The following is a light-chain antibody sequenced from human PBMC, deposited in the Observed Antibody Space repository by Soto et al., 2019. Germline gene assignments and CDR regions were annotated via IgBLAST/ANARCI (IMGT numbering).Light chain of an antibody. CDR3: GTWDSSLNAYV. CDR1: SSNIGENS. Sequence: QSVLTQPPSVSAAPGQKVTISCSGSSSNIGENSVSWYQQLPGTAPKLLIYDTNKRASGIPDRFSGSKSGTSVTLAITGLQTGDEADYYCGTWDSSLNAYVFGTGTKVTVL. V-gene: IGLV1-51*01. CDR2: DTN. J-gene: IGLJ1*01.